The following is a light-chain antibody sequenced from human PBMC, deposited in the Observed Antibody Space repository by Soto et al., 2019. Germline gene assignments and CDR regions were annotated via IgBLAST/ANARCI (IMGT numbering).Light chain of an antibody. V-gene: IGKV3-11*01. CDR2: DAS. Sequence: EIVLTQSPATLSLSPGERATLSCRASQNVRSYLAWYQQKPGQAPRLLIHDASSRATGIPDRFSGSGSGTDFTLTISSLEPEDSAVYYCQQRTHWPTSTFGQGTRLEI. CDR3: QQRTHWPTST. CDR1: QNVRSY. J-gene: IGKJ5*01.